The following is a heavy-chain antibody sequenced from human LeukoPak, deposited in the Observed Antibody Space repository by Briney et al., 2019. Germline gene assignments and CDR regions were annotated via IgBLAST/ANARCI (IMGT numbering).Heavy chain of an antibody. CDR3: ARVWGSGSTARYYYYGMDV. D-gene: IGHD3-10*01. V-gene: IGHV1-2*02. J-gene: IGHJ6*04. CDR2: INPNSGGT. Sequence: ASVKVSCKASGYTFTGYYMHWVRQAPGQGLEWMGWINPNSGGTNYAQKFQGRVTMTRDTSISTAYMELSRLRSDDTAVYYCARVWGSGSTARYYYYGMDVWGKGTTVTVSS. CDR1: GYTFTGYY.